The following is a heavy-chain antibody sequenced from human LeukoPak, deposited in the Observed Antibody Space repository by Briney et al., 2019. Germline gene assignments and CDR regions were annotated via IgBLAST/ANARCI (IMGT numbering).Heavy chain of an antibody. CDR3: AKVYRYYDSSCQH. J-gene: IGHJ1*01. Sequence: PGGSLRLSCAASGFTFDDYAMHWVHQAPGKGLEWVSLISGDGRSTYFADSVKGRFTISRDNSKNSLYLQMNSLRTEDTALYYCAKVYRYYDSSCQHWGQGTLVTVSS. CDR1: GFTFDDYA. V-gene: IGHV3-43*02. CDR2: ISGDGRST. D-gene: IGHD3-22*01.